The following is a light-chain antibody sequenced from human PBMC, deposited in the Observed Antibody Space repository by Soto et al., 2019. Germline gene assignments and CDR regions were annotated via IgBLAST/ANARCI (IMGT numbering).Light chain of an antibody. CDR3: QQYNSYSIT. CDR1: QSISSW. Sequence: DIQMTQSPSTLSASVGDRVTITCRASQSISSWLAWYQQKPGKAPKLLIYDASSLESGVPSRFSGSGSGTEFTLTIRSLQPDDFATYSCQQYNSYSITFGQGTRLEIK. CDR2: DAS. V-gene: IGKV1-5*01. J-gene: IGKJ5*01.